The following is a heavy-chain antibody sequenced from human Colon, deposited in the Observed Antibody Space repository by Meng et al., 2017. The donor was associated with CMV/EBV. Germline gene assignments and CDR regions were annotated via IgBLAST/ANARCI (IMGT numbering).Heavy chain of an antibody. J-gene: IGHJ4*02. Sequence: LSLTCAASGFSFSNYEMHWVRQAPGKGLEWISYISGSGSTVFYADSVKGRFTVSRDNAKNSLYLQMNSLTAEDTAVYYCARDPFLVREGFDCWGQGTLVTVSS. CDR2: ISGSGSTV. CDR3: ARDPFLVREGFDC. V-gene: IGHV3-48*03. CDR1: GFSFSNYE. D-gene: IGHD3-10*01.